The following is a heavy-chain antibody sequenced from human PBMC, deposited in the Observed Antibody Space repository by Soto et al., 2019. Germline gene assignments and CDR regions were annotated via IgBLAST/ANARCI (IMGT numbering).Heavy chain of an antibody. J-gene: IGHJ6*03. CDR1: GGSISGYY. V-gene: IGHV4-59*08. CDR2: IHYSGIT. CDR3: GRRPDYYYFIDV. Sequence: SETLSLTCTVSGGSISGYYCSWFRQPPGKSLEWLGYIHYSGITNYNPSLKSRVTISVDTSKKQFSLILSSVTAADTAVYHCGRRPDYYYFIDVWGKGTTVTVSS.